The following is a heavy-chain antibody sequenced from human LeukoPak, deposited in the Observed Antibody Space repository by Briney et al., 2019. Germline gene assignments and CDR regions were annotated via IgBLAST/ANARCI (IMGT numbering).Heavy chain of an antibody. CDR2: IYYSGSA. D-gene: IGHD4-23*01. CDR3: ARNSGDY. Sequence: SETLSLTCTVSGGSISSYYWSWIRQPPGKGLEWIGYIYYSGSANYNPSLKSRVTISVDTSKNQFSLKLSSVTAADTAVYYCARNSGDYWGQGTLVTVSS. J-gene: IGHJ4*02. V-gene: IGHV4-59*08. CDR1: GGSISSYY.